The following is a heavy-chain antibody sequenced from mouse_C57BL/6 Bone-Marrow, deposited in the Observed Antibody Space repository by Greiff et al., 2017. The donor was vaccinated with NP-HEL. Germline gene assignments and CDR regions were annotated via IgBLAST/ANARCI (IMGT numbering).Heavy chain of an antibody. J-gene: IGHJ3*01. CDR2: IFPGSGST. D-gene: IGHD2-4*01. CDR3: AIEGYYDSPVAY. V-gene: IGHV1-75*01. Sequence: QVQLQQSGPELVKPGASVKISCKASGYTFTDYYINWVKQRPGQGLEWIGWIFPGSGSTYYNEKFKGKATLTVDKSSSTAYMLLSSLTSEDSAVYVCAIEGYYDSPVAYWGQGTLVTVSA. CDR1: GYTFTDYY.